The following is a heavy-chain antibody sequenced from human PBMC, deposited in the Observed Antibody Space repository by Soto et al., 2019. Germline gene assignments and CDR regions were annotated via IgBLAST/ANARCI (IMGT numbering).Heavy chain of an antibody. CDR3: ARDPSITIFGVVTEDFDY. J-gene: IGHJ4*02. Sequence: EVQLVESGGGLVQPGGSLRLSCAASGFTFSSYSMNWVRQAPGKGLEWVSYSSSSSSTIYYADSVKGRFTISRDNAKNSLYLQMNSLRDEDTAVYYCARDPSITIFGVVTEDFDYWGQGTLVTVSS. CDR1: GFTFSSYS. CDR2: SSSSSSTI. D-gene: IGHD3-3*01. V-gene: IGHV3-48*02.